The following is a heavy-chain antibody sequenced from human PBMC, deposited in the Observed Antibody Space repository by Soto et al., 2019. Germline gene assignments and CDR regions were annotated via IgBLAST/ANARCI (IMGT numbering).Heavy chain of an antibody. CDR3: AKAAGSSWGTEHFQH. V-gene: IGHV3-23*01. Sequence: EVQLLESGGGLVQPGGYLRLSCAASGFTFSSYAMSWVRQAPGKGLEWVSLITGSGGDTYYADSVKARFTISSDNSRNTLYLQMNSLRAEDTAVYYCAKAAGSSWGTEHFQHWGQGTLVTVSS. D-gene: IGHD6-13*01. CDR2: ITGSGGDT. J-gene: IGHJ1*01. CDR1: GFTFSSYA.